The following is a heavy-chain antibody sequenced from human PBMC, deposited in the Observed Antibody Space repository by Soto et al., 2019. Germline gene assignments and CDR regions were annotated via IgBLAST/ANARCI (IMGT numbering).Heavy chain of an antibody. Sequence: SVKVSCKASGYTFSDYYMHWVRQAPGQGLEWMGWINANSGGTTYAQKFQGRVTMTRDTSTSTAYMELSRLSSDDTAIYYCARLQIEVAGSNWGQGTLVTVSS. CDR1: GYTFSDYY. CDR3: ARLQIEVAGSN. J-gene: IGHJ4*02. V-gene: IGHV1-2*02. D-gene: IGHD6-19*01. CDR2: INANSGGT.